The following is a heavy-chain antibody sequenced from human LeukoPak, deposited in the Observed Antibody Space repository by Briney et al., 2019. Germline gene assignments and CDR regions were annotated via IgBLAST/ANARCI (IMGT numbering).Heavy chain of an antibody. CDR2: ISSSGSTI. V-gene: IGHV3-11*04. Sequence: PGGSLRLSCAASGFTFSDYYMSWIRQAPGKGLEWVSYISSSGSTIYYADSVKGRFTISRDNAKNSLYLQMNSLRAEDTAVYYXARSXYYDSSGYXFPFDYWGQGTLVTVSS. D-gene: IGHD3-22*01. CDR1: GFTFSDYY. J-gene: IGHJ4*02. CDR3: ARSXYYDSSGYXFPFDY.